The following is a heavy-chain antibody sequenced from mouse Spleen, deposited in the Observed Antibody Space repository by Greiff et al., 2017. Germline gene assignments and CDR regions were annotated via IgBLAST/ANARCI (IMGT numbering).Heavy chain of an antibody. CDR2: IWSGGST. J-gene: IGHJ4*01. Sequence: QVQLKESGPGLVQPSQSLSITCTASGFSLTSYGVHWVRQSPGKGLEWLGVIWSGGSTDYNAAFISKLSISKDNSKSQVFFKMNSLQADDTAIYYCARRGAMDYWGQRTSVPVSS. CDR1: GFSLTSYG. CDR3: ARRGAMDY. V-gene: IGHV2-2*01.